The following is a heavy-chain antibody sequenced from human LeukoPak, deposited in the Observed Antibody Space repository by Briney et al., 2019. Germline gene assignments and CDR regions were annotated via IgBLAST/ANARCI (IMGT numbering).Heavy chain of an antibody. J-gene: IGHJ6*02. CDR2: IYHSGST. D-gene: IGHD6-13*01. CDR3: AGPIAAAGTGYYGMDV. Sequence: ETSETLSLTCAVSGGSISSSNWWSWVRQPPGKGLEWIGEIYHSGSTNYNPSLKSRVTISVDKSKNQFSLKLSSVTAADTAVYYCAGPIAAAGTGYYGMDVWGQGTTVTVSS. V-gene: IGHV4-4*02. CDR1: GGSISSSNW.